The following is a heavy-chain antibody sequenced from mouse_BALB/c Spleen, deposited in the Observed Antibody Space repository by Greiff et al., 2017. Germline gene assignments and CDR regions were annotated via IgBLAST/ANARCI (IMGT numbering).Heavy chain of an antibody. D-gene: IGHD2-3*01. V-gene: IGHV1S81*02. CDR2: INPSNGRT. CDR1: GYTFTSYW. Sequence: QVQLKQPGAELVKPGASVKLSCKASGYTFTSYWMHWVKQRPGQGLEWIGEINPSNGRTNYNEKFKSKATLTVDKSSSTAYMQLSSLTSEDSAVYYCARSDGGFAYWGQGTLVTVSA. CDR3: ARSDGGFAY. J-gene: IGHJ3*01.